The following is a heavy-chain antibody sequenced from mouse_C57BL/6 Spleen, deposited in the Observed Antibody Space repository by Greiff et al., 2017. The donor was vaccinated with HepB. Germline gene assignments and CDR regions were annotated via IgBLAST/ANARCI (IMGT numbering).Heavy chain of an antibody. V-gene: IGHV1-59*01. CDR3: ANSYYYGSSAMDY. Sequence: QVHVKQPGAELVRPGTSVKLSCKASGYTFTSYWMHWVKQRPGQGLEWIGVIDPSDSYTNYNQKFKGKATLTVDTSSSTAYMQLSSLTSEDSAVYYCANSYYYGSSAMDYWGQGTSVTVSS. D-gene: IGHD1-1*01. CDR2: IDPSDSYT. CDR1: GYTFTSYW. J-gene: IGHJ4*01.